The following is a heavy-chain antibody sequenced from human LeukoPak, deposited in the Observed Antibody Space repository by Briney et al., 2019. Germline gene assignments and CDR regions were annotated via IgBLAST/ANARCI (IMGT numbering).Heavy chain of an antibody. CDR1: GGSISSYY. Sequence: SETLSLTCTVSGGSISSYYWSWTRQPAGKGLEWIGRIYTSGSTNYNPSLKSRVTISVDKSKNQFSLKLSSVTAADTAVYYCVTHGDSQGGYFDYWGQGTLVTVSS. V-gene: IGHV4-4*07. CDR3: VTHGDSQGGYFDY. CDR2: IYTSGST. D-gene: IGHD4-17*01. J-gene: IGHJ4*02.